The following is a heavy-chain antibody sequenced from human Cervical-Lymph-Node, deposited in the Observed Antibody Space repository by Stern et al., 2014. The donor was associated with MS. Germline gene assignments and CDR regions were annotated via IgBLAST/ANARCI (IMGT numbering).Heavy chain of an antibody. CDR2: SYYSGTT. V-gene: IGHV4-59*01. D-gene: IGHD3-22*01. Sequence: QVQLVESGPGLVKPSETLSLTCTVSGGSIGPYYWSWIRQPPGKGLEWIGESYYSGTTNYNPSLKSRVTISIDTSKNQFSLNLSSVTAADTAVYYCARDYRSYSELTHGMDVWGQGTTVTVSS. CDR3: ARDYRSYSELTHGMDV. CDR1: GGSIGPYY. J-gene: IGHJ6*01.